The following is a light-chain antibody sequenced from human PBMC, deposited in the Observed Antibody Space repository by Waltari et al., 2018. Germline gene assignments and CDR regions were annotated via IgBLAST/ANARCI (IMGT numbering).Light chain of an antibody. V-gene: IGLV3-19*01. CDR2: GKN. J-gene: IGLJ2*01. CDR3: SSRELSGHVV. Sequence: SSDLTQDPDVSVALGKTVRITCQGDILRTYYGNWCRQNPGPAPDLVIYGKNNRPSGIPDRFSASSSENTASLIITGAQAEDEADYYCSSRELSGHVVFGGGTRLTVL. CDR1: ILRTYY.